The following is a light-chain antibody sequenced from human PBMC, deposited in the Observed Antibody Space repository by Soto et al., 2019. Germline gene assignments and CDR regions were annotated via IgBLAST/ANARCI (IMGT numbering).Light chain of an antibody. Sequence: EIVLTQSPGTLSLSPGERATLSCRASQSFTSRSLAWYHQKPGLAPRLLIYGASTRATGIPARFSGSGSGTEFTLTISSLQSEDFAVYYCQQYSNFGGGTKVDIK. CDR3: QQYSN. CDR1: QSFTSRS. V-gene: IGKV3-15*01. CDR2: GAS. J-gene: IGKJ4*01.